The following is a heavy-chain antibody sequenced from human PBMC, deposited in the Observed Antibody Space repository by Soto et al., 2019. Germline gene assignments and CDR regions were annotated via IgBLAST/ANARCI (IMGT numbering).Heavy chain of an antibody. CDR3: ARHDSGYDFEDFDY. CDR2: IYYSGST. J-gene: IGHJ4*02. D-gene: IGHD5-12*01. Sequence: PSETLSLTCTVSGGSISSYYWSWIRQPPGKGLEWIGHIYYSGSTNYNPSLKSRVTISVDTSKNQFSLKLSSVTAADTAVYYCARHDSGYDFEDFDYWGQGTLVTVSS. CDR1: GGSISSYY. V-gene: IGHV4-59*01.